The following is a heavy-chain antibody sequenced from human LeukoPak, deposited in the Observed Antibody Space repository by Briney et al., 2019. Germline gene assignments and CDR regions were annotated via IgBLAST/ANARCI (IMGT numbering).Heavy chain of an antibody. V-gene: IGHV4-31*03. D-gene: IGHD2-15*01. J-gene: IGHJ3*02. CDR1: GGSISSDGYY. Sequence: PSETLSLTCTVSGGSISSDGYYWSWIRQHPGKGLEWIGYIYYSGSTYYNPSLKSRVTISVDTSKNQFSLKLSSVTAADTAVYYCARNSRIGAFDIWGQGTMVTVSS. CDR3: ARNSRIGAFDI. CDR2: IYYSGST.